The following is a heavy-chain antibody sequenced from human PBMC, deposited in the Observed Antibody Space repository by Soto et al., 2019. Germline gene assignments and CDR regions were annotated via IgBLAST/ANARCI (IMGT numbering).Heavy chain of an antibody. CDR1: GGSISSYY. J-gene: IGHJ4*02. CDR2: IYYSGST. CDR3: ASGSCSSTSCPRFDY. D-gene: IGHD2-2*01. V-gene: IGHV4-59*08. Sequence: SETLSLTCTVSGGSISSYYWSWIRQPPGKGLEWIGYIYYSGSTNYNPSLKSRVTISVDTSKNQFSLKLSSVTAADTAVYYCASGSCSSTSCPRFDYGGQGTLVTFS.